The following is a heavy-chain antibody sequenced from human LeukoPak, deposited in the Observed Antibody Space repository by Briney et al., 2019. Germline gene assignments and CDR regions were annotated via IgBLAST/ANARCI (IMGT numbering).Heavy chain of an antibody. V-gene: IGHV3-21*01. J-gene: IGHJ4*02. Sequence: GGSLRLSCAASGFTFSNYSMNWVRQAPGKGLEWVSSITSSGSYIYYADSVKGRFTISRDNARNSLYLQMNSLRAEDTAIYYCARAETLKFRDFDYWGQGTLVTVSS. CDR1: GFTFSNYS. CDR2: ITSSGSYI. CDR3: ARAETLKFRDFDY.